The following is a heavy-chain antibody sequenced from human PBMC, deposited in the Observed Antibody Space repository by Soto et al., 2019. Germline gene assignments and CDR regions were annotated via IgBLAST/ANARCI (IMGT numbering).Heavy chain of an antibody. Sequence: EVQLLESGGGLVQPGGSLRLSCAASGFTFSSYPMSWVRQAPGRGLEWVSGLSGGGGTTYYADSVKGRFTISRDKSKNTLYLQMNSLRAEDTAVYYCATALRSAYGPSESWGLGTLVTVSS. CDR3: ATALRSAYGPSES. CDR2: LSGGGGTT. CDR1: GFTFSSYP. V-gene: IGHV3-23*01. D-gene: IGHD5-12*01. J-gene: IGHJ5*02.